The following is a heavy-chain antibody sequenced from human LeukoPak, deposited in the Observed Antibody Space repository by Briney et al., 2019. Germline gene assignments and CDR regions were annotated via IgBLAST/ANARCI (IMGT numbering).Heavy chain of an antibody. CDR1: GFTFSDYY. D-gene: IGHD5-12*01. Sequence: GGSLRLSCAASGFTFSDYYMNWIRQAPGKGLEWVSYISSSSGYTKYSDSVKGRFTISRDNAENSLYLQMSSLRAEDTAVDYCARSTSAFDSPFDLWGEGTLVTVSS. V-gene: IGHV3-11*06. CDR3: ARSTSAFDSPFDL. CDR2: ISSSSGYT. J-gene: IGHJ4*02.